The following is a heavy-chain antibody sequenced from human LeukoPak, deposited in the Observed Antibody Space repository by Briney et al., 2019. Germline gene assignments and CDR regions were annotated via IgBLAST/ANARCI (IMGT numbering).Heavy chain of an antibody. Sequence: ASVKVSCKASGYTFNGYTMHWVRQAPGQGLEWMGWISTGNGNTQYSQKFQGRLTITRDTSASTIYMELSSLTSEDTAVCYCARERYFDWSLASDIWGQGTMVTVSS. J-gene: IGHJ3*02. CDR2: ISTGNGNT. CDR3: ARERYFDWSLASDI. D-gene: IGHD3-9*01. CDR1: GYTFNGYT. V-gene: IGHV1-3*04.